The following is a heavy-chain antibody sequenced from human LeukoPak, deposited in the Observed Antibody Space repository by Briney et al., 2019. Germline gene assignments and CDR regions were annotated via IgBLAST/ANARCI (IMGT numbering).Heavy chain of an antibody. Sequence: ASVKVSCKTSVYTFTSHGISCLRQAPGQGLEWMGWISPSNGDTKYAEQVQGRLSMTTDTYTTTAYMELRSLRSDDTAVYYCERDWPTVIADYWGQGTLVTVSS. V-gene: IGHV1-18*01. CDR3: ERDWPTVIADY. J-gene: IGHJ4*02. CDR2: ISPSNGDT. CDR1: VYTFTSHG. D-gene: IGHD4-11*01.